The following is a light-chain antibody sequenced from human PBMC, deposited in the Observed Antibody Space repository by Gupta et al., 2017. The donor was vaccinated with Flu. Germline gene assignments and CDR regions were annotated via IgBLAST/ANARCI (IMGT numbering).Light chain of an antibody. CDR3: DTEDDTSNRWV. Sequence: TITTSTSSSRANVGYNYVCWYQQDAAAAPKLLIYGKSRRISGVPDRFSGTKYDTTATMTTTGLQAEDEADYYCDTEDDTSNRWVFGGGTKVTVL. J-gene: IGLJ3*02. CDR1: RANVGYNY. CDR2: GKS. V-gene: IGLV1-47*01.